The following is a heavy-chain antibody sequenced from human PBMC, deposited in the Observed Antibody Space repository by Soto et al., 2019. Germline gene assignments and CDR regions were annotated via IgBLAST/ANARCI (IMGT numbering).Heavy chain of an antibody. V-gene: IGHV1-18*01. J-gene: IGHJ4*02. CDR3: ARGGTPIDC. D-gene: IGHD3-16*01. CDR1: GYTFTNFG. Sequence: QVKLVQSGAEVKKPGASVKVSCKTSGYTFTNFGLSWVRQAPGQGLEWMGWISAYNGNTNYAQSFQGRGTRTTDTSRSTADMELRSLRSADTAAYYCARGGTPIDCWGQGTLVTVSS. CDR2: ISAYNGNT.